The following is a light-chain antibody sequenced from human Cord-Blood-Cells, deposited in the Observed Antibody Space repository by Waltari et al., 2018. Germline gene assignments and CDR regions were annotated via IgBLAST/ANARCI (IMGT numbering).Light chain of an antibody. CDR2: DAS. CDR1: QSVSSY. Sequence: IVLTQSPATLSLSPGERATLSCRASQSVSSYLAWYQQKPGQAPRLLIYDASNRATGIPARFSGSGSGTDFTHTISSLEPEDFAVYYCQQRSNWPLTFGPGTKVDIK. J-gene: IGKJ3*01. V-gene: IGKV3-11*01. CDR3: QQRSNWPLT.